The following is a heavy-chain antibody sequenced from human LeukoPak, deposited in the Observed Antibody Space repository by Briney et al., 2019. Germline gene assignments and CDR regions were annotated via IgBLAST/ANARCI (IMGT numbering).Heavy chain of an antibody. CDR2: ISSSCSYI. Sequence: PGGSLRLSCAGSGFTFSRYSMNWFRQAPGKGLERVSSISSSCSYIFYADSVKGRFTISRDNANNSLYLQMSSLRAEDTAVYYCARDAQWLVPEGYYFYMDVWGKGTTVTVSS. CDR1: GFTFSRYS. V-gene: IGHV3-21*01. D-gene: IGHD6-19*01. J-gene: IGHJ6*03. CDR3: ARDAQWLVPEGYYFYMDV.